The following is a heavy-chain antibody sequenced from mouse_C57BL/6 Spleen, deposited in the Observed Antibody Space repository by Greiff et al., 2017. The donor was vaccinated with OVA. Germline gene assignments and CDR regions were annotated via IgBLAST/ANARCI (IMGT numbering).Heavy chain of an antibody. J-gene: IGHJ2*01. V-gene: IGHV1-64*01. Sequence: QVQLQQPGAELVKPGASVKLSCKASGYTFTSYWMHWVKQRPGQGLEWIGMIHPNSGSTNYNEKFKSKATLTVDKSSSTAYMQLSSLTSDDSAVYYCARSGDGYYDFDYWGQGTTLTVSS. CDR1: GYTFTSYW. CDR3: ARSGDGYYDFDY. CDR2: IHPNSGST. D-gene: IGHD2-3*01.